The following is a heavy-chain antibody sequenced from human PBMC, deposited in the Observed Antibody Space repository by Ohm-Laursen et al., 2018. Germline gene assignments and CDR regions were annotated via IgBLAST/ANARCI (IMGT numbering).Heavy chain of an antibody. CDR2: IYHSGST. D-gene: IGHD4-17*01. J-gene: IGHJ4*02. CDR1: GYSISSGYY. Sequence: SETLSLTCSVSGYSISSGYYWGWIRQPPGKGLEWIGSIYHSGSTYYNPFLKSRVTISVDTSKNQFSLKLSSVTAADTAVYYCARVPVYGDPRFDYWGQGTLVTVSS. V-gene: IGHV4-38-2*02. CDR3: ARVPVYGDPRFDY.